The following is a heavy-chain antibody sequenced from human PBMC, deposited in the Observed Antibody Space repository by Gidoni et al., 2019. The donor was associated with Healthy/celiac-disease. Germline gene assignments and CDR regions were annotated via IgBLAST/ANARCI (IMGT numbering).Heavy chain of an antibody. CDR2: ISSSSSYI. CDR1: GFTFSSYS. J-gene: IGHJ4*02. Sequence: EVQLVESGGGLVKPGGSLRLSCTASGFTFSSYSINWVRQDPGKGLEWVSSISSSSSYIYYADSVKGRFTISRDNAKNSLYLQMNSLRAEDTAVYYCASRRDGYKSGVWWGQGTLVTVSS. V-gene: IGHV3-21*01. D-gene: IGHD5-12*01. CDR3: ASRRDGYKSGVW.